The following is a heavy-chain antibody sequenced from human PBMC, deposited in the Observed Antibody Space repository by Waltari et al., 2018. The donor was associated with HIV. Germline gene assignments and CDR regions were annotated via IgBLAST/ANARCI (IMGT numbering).Heavy chain of an antibody. CDR1: GFTFNKYA. J-gene: IGHJ4*02. CDR2: ISGSGIDT. D-gene: IGHD2-15*01. V-gene: IGHV3-23*01. CDR3: AKDLIYPVVSSVRIDY. Sequence: EVRLLESGGGLVQPGGSLTLSCVASGFTFNKYALSWARKTPGKGLALLSAISGSGIDTKYADSVKGRFTVSRDNSKNTVYLHMNGLRAEDSAVYFCAKDLIYPVVSSVRIDYWGQGTRVTVSS.